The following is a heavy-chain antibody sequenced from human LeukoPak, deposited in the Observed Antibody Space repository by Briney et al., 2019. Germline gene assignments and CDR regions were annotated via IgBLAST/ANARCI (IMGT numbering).Heavy chain of an antibody. CDR1: GYSISSGYY. CDR3: ARDSAVGPGEFDY. CDR2: IYHSGST. D-gene: IGHD1-26*01. V-gene: IGHV4-38-2*02. Sequence: SETLSLTCTVSGYSISSGYYWGWIRQPPGKGLEWIGSIYHSGSTYYNPSLKSRVTISVDTSKNQFSLKLSSVTAADTAVYYCARDSAVGPGEFDYWGQGTLVTVSS. J-gene: IGHJ4*02.